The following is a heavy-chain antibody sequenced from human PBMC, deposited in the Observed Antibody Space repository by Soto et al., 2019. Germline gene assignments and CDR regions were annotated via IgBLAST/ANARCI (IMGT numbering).Heavy chain of an antibody. J-gene: IGHJ2*01. V-gene: IGHV3-30*03. CDR2: ISYDGSNK. D-gene: IGHD5-18*01. Sequence: GGSLRLSCTASRFSFHSYGMHRVRQAPGKGLEWLAVISYDGSNKYYADSVKGRFTISRDNSKNTLYLQMNSLRAEDTAVYYCARDPLWGTAMVLWYFDLWGRGTLVTVSS. CDR3: ARDPLWGTAMVLWYFDL. CDR1: RFSFHSYG.